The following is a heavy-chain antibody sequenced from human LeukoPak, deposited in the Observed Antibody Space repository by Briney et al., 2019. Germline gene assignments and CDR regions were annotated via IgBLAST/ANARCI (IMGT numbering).Heavy chain of an antibody. CDR1: GYTFTSHD. Sequence: ASVKVSCKASGYTFTSHDINWERQATGQGLEWMGWVNPNSGKTGFAQKFQGRVTMTRNTSITTAYMELSRLRSDDTAVYYCARDNSGLRQGNWFDPWGQGTLVTVSS. J-gene: IGHJ5*02. CDR2: VNPNSGKT. V-gene: IGHV1-8*01. D-gene: IGHD1-20*01. CDR3: ARDNSGLRQGNWFDP.